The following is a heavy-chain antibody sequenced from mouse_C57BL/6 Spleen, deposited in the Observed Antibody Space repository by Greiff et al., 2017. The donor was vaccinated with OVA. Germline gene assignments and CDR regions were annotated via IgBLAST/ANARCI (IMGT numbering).Heavy chain of an antibody. Sequence: EVKLMESGGGLVKPGGSLKLSCAASGFTFSSYAMSWVRQTPEKRLEWVATISDGGSYTYYPDNVKGRFTISRDNAKNNLYLQMSHLKSEDTAMYYCARDPYYSNYDAMDYWGQGTSVTVSS. CDR1: GFTFSSYA. J-gene: IGHJ4*01. D-gene: IGHD2-5*01. CDR3: ARDPYYSNYDAMDY. V-gene: IGHV5-4*01. CDR2: ISDGGSYT.